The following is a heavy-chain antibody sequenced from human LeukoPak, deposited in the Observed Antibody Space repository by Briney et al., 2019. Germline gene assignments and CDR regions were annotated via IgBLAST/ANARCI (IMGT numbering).Heavy chain of an antibody. J-gene: IGHJ4*02. D-gene: IGHD3-22*01. CDR3: ARDFSFMPRGYWFDY. CDR2: INPSGGST. V-gene: IGHV1-46*01. Sequence: ASVTVSCKASGYTFTSYYMHWVRQAPGQGLEWMGIINPSGGSTSYAQKFQGRVTMTRDTSTSTVYMELSSLRSEDTAVYYCARDFSFMPRGYWFDYWGQGTLVTVSS. CDR1: GYTFTSYY.